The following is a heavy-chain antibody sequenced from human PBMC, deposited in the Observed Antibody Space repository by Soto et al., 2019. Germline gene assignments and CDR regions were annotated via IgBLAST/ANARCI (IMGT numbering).Heavy chain of an antibody. CDR3: ASASGDLVYYYGMDV. D-gene: IGHD7-27*01. Sequence: SETLSLTCAVSGGSISSGGYSWSWIRQPPGKGLEWIGYIYHSGSTYYNPSLKSRVTISVDRSKNQFSLKLSSVTAADTAVYCCASASGDLVYYYGMDVWGQGTTVTVSS. CDR1: GGSISSGGYS. CDR2: IYHSGST. V-gene: IGHV4-30-2*01. J-gene: IGHJ6*02.